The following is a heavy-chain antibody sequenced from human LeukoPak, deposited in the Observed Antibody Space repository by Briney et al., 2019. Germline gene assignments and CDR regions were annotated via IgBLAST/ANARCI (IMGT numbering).Heavy chain of an antibody. CDR1: GFTFSSYG. J-gene: IGHJ4*02. Sequence: PGGFLRLSCAASGFTFSSYGMHWVRQAPGKGLEWVAFIRYDGSNKYYADSVKGRFTISRDNSKNTLYLQMNSLRAEDTAVYYCAKEEPPYSSSSGFDYWGQGTLVTVSS. CDR3: AKEEPPYSSSSGFDY. D-gene: IGHD6-6*01. V-gene: IGHV3-30*02. CDR2: IRYDGSNK.